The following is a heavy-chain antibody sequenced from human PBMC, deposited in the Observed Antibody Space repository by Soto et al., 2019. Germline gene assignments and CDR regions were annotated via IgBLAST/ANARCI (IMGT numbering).Heavy chain of an antibody. D-gene: IGHD2-8*01. CDR2: IYESGYT. J-gene: IGHJ5*02. CDR1: GASVSTGAYY. Sequence: PSETLSLTCTVSGASVSTGAYYWGWVRQRPGKGLEWVGYIYESGYTYYNTSLKSRLTISLDRSNNQFSLGLTSVTAADTAVYYSVRALPHPAMVYTCFGPLDRRTMVT. V-gene: IGHV4-30-4*08. CDR3: VRALPHPAMVYTCFGP.